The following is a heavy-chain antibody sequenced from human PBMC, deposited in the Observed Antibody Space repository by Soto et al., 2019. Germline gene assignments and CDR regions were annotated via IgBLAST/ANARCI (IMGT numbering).Heavy chain of an antibody. CDR3: ARKPPSAIQGWAFGMDV. CDR1: GFSISSNY. J-gene: IGHJ6*02. V-gene: IGHV3-53*02. CDR2: TFSGGNT. Sequence: ELQLVETGGGLIQTGGSLRLSCAASGFSISSNYIAWVRQPPGKGLEWVSTTFSGGNTEYAASVKGRCSISRDNYKNTLYLQMDNLRVADTAVYSCARKPPSAIQGWAFGMDVWGQGTTVSVSS. D-gene: IGHD2-21*01.